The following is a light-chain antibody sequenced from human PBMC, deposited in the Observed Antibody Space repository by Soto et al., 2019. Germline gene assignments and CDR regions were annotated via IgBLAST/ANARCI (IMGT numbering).Light chain of an antibody. CDR2: GAS. CDR3: HQFGSSPRFT. CDR1: QSVSSSY. V-gene: IGKV3-20*01. Sequence: EIVLTQSPGTLSLCPGERATLSCRASQSVSSSYLAWYQQKPGQAPRLLIYGASSRATGIPDRFSGSGSGTAVTLTISRLVPEDFAVYYCHQFGSSPRFTFGPGTKVDVK. J-gene: IGKJ3*01.